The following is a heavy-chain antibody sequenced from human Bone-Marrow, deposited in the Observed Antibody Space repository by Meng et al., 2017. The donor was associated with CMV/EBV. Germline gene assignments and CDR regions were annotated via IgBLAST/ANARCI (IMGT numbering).Heavy chain of an antibody. CDR1: GFDFNNFD. Sequence: GESLKISCTASGFDFNNFDMHWVRQAPGKGLEWVTSIRHDGSNEYYVDSVKGRFTISRDNSKNTLYLQMNSLRAEDTAVYYCARVRDSMVMYYYYGMDVWGQGTTVTVSS. CDR2: IRHDGSNE. D-gene: IGHD5-18*01. J-gene: IGHJ6*02. V-gene: IGHV3-30*02. CDR3: ARVRDSMVMYYYYGMDV.